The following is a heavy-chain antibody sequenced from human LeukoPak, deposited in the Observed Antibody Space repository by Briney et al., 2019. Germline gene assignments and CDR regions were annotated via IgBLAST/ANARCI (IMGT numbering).Heavy chain of an antibody. Sequence: SETLSLTCTVSGGSISSSSYYWGWIRQPPGKGLEWIGSIYYSGSTYYNPSLKSRVTISVDTSKNQFSLKLSSVTAADPAVYYCARRTYDLWSGDYTGAFDIWGQGTMVTVSS. J-gene: IGHJ3*02. D-gene: IGHD3-3*01. V-gene: IGHV4-39*07. CDR1: GGSISSSSYY. CDR2: IYYSGST. CDR3: ARRTYDLWSGDYTGAFDI.